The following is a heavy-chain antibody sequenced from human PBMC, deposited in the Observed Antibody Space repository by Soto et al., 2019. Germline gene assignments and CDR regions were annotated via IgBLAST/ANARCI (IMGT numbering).Heavy chain of an antibody. CDR2: IYYSGST. CDR1: GGSISRSSYY. J-gene: IGHJ6*02. Sequence: PSETLSLTCTVSGGSISRSSYYWGWIRQPPGKGLEWIGSIYYSGSTYYNPSLKSRVTISVDTSKNQFSLKLSSVTAADTAVYYCARHDYSGNYRGYYYYGLDVWGQGTTVTVSS. D-gene: IGHD4-4*01. V-gene: IGHV4-39*01. CDR3: ARHDYSGNYRGYYYYGLDV.